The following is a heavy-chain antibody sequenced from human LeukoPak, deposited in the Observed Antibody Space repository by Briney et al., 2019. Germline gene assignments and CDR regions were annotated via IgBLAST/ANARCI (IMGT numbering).Heavy chain of an antibody. D-gene: IGHD1-1*01. V-gene: IGHV3-23*01. CDR1: GFIFRCYA. Sequence: GGPLSLSCIASGFIFRCYAMSWMRQAPGEGLECVSCINYDGRYTNSVKGRFTISKHIYQNTQFFQMTKIRADDTALYYCAKDGLSYHGSAHVYYYDFLGQETLVSVSS. J-gene: IGHJ4*02. CDR2: INYDGR. CDR3: AKDGLSYHGSAHVYYYDF.